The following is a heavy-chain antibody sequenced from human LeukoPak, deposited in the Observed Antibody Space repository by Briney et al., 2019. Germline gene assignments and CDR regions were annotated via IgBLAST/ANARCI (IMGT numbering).Heavy chain of an antibody. CDR2: INPNSGGT. Sequence: GGSLRLSCAASGFTFSSYAMHWVRQAPGQGLEWMGWINPNSGGTNYAQKFQGRVTMTRDTSISTAYMELSRLRSDDTAVYYCARVGYYEIFLGPWGQGTLVTVSS. CDR3: ARVGYYEIFLGP. D-gene: IGHD3-22*01. V-gene: IGHV1-2*02. J-gene: IGHJ5*02. CDR1: GFTFSSYA.